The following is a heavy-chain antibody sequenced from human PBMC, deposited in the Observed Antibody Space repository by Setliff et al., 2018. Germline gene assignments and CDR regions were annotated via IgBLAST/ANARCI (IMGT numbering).Heavy chain of an antibody. J-gene: IGHJ4*02. V-gene: IGHV1-18*01. CDR1: GYAFGSSG. D-gene: IGHD2-2*01. CDR3: ARDRKEIVVKPPAASLDY. CDR2: ISAYNGYI. Sequence: ASVKVSCKASGYAFGSSGISWVRQAPGQGLEWMVWISAYNGYIVYAQKFQGRVTMTTDTSTTTAYMEVRSLRSDDTAVYYCARDRKEIVVKPPAASLDYWGQGTQVTVSS.